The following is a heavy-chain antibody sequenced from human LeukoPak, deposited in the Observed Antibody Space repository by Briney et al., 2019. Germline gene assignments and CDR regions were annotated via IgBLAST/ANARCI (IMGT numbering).Heavy chain of an antibody. V-gene: IGHV3-72*01. J-gene: IGHJ4*02. Sequence: QSGGSLRLSCAASGFTLSDHYMDWVRQAPGQGLEWVGLIRNKADGYNTIYAASVKGRFTISRDDSKNSVYLQMDSLKTEDTAVYYCGDLGSAGTDHWGQGTLVTVSS. CDR1: GFTLSDHY. CDR2: IRNKADGYNT. CDR3: GDLGSAGTDH. D-gene: IGHD3-10*01.